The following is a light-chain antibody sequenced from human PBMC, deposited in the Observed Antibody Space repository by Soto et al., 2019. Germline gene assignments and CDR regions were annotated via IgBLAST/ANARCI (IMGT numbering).Light chain of an antibody. CDR3: QQYNSR. V-gene: IGKV1-5*01. J-gene: IGKJ2*03. CDR2: DAS. CDR1: QSISNW. Sequence: DIQMTQSPSTLSASVGDRVTITCRASQSISNWLAWYQQKPGKAPKLLIYDASRLKSGVPSWFSGSASGKEFTLTISSLQPEDFATYYCQQYNSRFGQGTKLEIK.